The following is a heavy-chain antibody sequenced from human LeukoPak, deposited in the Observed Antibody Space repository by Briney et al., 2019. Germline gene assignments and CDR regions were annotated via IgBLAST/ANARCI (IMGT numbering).Heavy chain of an antibody. CDR3: ARGRTVTIDY. V-gene: IGHV4-34*01. D-gene: IGHD4-17*01. CDR2: INHSGST. Sequence: PSETLSLTCAVYGASFSRDYWSWIRQPPGKGLEWIGEINHSGSTNYNPSLKSRVTISVDTSKNQFSLKLSSVTAADTAVYYCARGRTVTIDYWGQGTLVTVSS. J-gene: IGHJ4*02. CDR1: GASFSRDY.